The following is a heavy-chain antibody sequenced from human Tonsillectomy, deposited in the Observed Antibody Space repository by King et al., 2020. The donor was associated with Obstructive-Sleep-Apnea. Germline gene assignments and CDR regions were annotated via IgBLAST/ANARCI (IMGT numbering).Heavy chain of an antibody. CDR2: ISSSSSTI. J-gene: IGHJ6*02. Sequence: VQLVESGGGLVQPGGSLRLSCSASGFTFSSYIMNWVRQAPGKGREWVSYISSSSSTIYFADSVKGRFTISRDNAKKSLYLQMNSLRAEDTAVYYCARDYPAQDIVVVSAAMGYYYYGMDVWGQGTTVTVSS. D-gene: IGHD2-2*01. CDR1: GFTFSSYI. V-gene: IGHV3-48*04. CDR3: ARDYPAQDIVVVSAAMGYYYYGMDV.